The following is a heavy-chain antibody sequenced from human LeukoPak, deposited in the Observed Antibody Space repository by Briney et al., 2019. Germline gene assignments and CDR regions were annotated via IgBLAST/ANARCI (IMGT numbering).Heavy chain of an antibody. V-gene: IGHV4-34*01. CDR2: INHSGST. D-gene: IGHD2-8*01. J-gene: IGHJ5*02. Sequence: SETLSLTCAVYGGSFSGYYWSWIRQPPGKGLEWIGEINHSGSTNYNPSLKSRVTISVDTSKNQSSLKLSSVTAADTAVYYCARALMVYVNWFDPWGQGTLVTVSS. CDR1: GGSFSGYY. CDR3: ARALMVYVNWFDP.